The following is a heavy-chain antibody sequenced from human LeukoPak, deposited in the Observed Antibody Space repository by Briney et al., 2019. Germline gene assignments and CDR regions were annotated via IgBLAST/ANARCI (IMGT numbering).Heavy chain of an antibody. CDR3: AKGGSYQYSDY. V-gene: IGHV3-23*01. Sequence: QPGGSLRLSCGVSGFTFSSYAMSWVRQAPGKGLKWVSSISGSGDTKYYADPVKGRFTISRDNSKNTLYLQMSSLRVEDTAVYYRAKGGSYQYSDYWGQGSLVTVSS. CDR1: GFTFSSYA. CDR2: ISGSGDTK. J-gene: IGHJ4*02. D-gene: IGHD3-16*02.